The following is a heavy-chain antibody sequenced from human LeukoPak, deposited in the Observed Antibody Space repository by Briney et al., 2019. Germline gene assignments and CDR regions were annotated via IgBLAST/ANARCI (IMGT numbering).Heavy chain of an antibody. V-gene: IGHV3-7*01. CDR1: RFTFNKYG. D-gene: IGHD6-19*01. CDR3: ARVGKNGWDFDH. J-gene: IGHJ4*02. CDR2: INEGANVK. Sequence: GGSLRLSCAASRFTFNKYGMHWVRQAPGEGLEWLANINEGANVKFYVDSVKGRFIISRDNTKNSLYLQMSILRAEDTALYYCARVGKNGWDFDHWGQGTLVTVSS.